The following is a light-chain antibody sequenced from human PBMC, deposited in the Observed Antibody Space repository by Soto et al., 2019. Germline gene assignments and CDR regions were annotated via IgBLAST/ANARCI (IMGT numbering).Light chain of an antibody. CDR1: QSVTSGN. CDR2: AAS. Sequence: EIVVTQSPGTLSLSPGERATLSCRASQSVTSGNLAWYQQKPGQAPRLLIYAASSRATNIPDRFSGSGSGTYFTLTISRLEPEDFAVYYCQQYGSSPPYTFGQGTKLEIK. J-gene: IGKJ2*01. CDR3: QQYGSSPPYT. V-gene: IGKV3-20*01.